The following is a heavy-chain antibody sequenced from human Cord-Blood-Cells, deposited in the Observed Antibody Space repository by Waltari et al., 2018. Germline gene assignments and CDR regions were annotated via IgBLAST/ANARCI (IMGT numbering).Heavy chain of an antibody. V-gene: IGHV4-59*11. CDR2: IYYSGST. Sequence: QVQLQESGPGLVKPSETLSLTCTVSGGSLSSHYWSWIRQPPGKGLEWIGYIYYSGSTNYNPSLKSRVTISVDTSKNQFSLKLSSVTAADTAVYYCARGLLGATFDYWGQGTLVTVSS. CDR1: GGSLSSHY. D-gene: IGHD1-26*01. CDR3: ARGLLGATFDY. J-gene: IGHJ4*02.